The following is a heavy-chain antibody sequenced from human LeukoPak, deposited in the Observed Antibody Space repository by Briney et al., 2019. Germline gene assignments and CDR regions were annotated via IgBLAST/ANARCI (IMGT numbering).Heavy chain of an antibody. Sequence: GGSLRLSCAASGFTFSDYYMSWIRQAPGKGLEWVSYISSSGSTIYYADSVKGRFTISRDNAKNSLYLQMNSLRAEDTAVYYCARYRRTADYVATDAFDIWGQGTMVTVSS. CDR2: ISSSGSTI. CDR3: ARYRRTADYVATDAFDI. J-gene: IGHJ3*02. D-gene: IGHD4-17*01. CDR1: GFTFSDYY. V-gene: IGHV3-11*04.